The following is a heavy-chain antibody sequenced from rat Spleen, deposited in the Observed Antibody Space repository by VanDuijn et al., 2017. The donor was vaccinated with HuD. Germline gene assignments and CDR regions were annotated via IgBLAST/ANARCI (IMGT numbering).Heavy chain of an antibody. J-gene: IGHJ2*01. CDR1: GFTFSNYN. D-gene: IGHD1-9*01. CDR3: ARRHYGYTDYFDY. Sequence: EVKLVESGGGSVQPGRSLKLSCAASGFTFSNYNMAWVRQAPKKGLEWVATISSDGRRNYYRDSVKGRFTIPRDNAKSTLSLQMDSLRSEDTATYYCARRHYGYTDYFDYWGQGVMVTVSS. V-gene: IGHV5-7*01. CDR2: ISSDGRRN.